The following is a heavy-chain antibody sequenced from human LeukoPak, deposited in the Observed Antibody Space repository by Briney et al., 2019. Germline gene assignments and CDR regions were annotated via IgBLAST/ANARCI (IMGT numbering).Heavy chain of an antibody. V-gene: IGHV3-23*01. J-gene: IGHJ4*02. D-gene: IGHD5-18*01. CDR3: AKATGYSYGYYYFDY. CDR2: ISGSGGST. Sequence: GGSLRLSCAASGFSFGSYAMSWVRQAPGKGLEWVSAISGSGGSTLYADSVKGRFAISRDNSKNTLYLHMNSLRAEDTAVYYCAKATGYSYGYYYFDYWGQGTLVTVSS. CDR1: GFSFGSYA.